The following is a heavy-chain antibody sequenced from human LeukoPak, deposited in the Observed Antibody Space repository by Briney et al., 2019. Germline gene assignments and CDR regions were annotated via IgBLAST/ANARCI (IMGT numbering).Heavy chain of an antibody. D-gene: IGHD1-26*01. CDR2: IIPIFGTA. CDR1: GGTFSSYA. V-gene: IGHV1-69*13. CDR3: ARIKVGATITDFDY. J-gene: IGHJ4*02. Sequence: GASVKVSCKASGGTFSSYAISWVRQAPGQGLEWMGGIIPIFGTANYAQKFQGRVTITADESTSTAYMELSSLRSEDTAVYYCARIKVGATITDFDYWGQGTLVTVSS.